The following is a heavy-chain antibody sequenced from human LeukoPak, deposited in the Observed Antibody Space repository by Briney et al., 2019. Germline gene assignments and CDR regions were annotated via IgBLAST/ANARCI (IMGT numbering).Heavy chain of an antibody. V-gene: IGHV4-59*08. D-gene: IGHD4-17*01. CDR3: ARGENDGDYPSEYFQH. CDR2: TYYSGST. CDR1: GGSISSYY. J-gene: IGHJ1*01. Sequence: SETLSLTCTVSGGSISSYYWSWIRQPPGKGLEWIGYTYYSGSTNYNPSLKSRVTISVDTSKNQFSLKLSSVTAADTAVYYCARGENDGDYPSEYFQHWGQGTLVTVSS.